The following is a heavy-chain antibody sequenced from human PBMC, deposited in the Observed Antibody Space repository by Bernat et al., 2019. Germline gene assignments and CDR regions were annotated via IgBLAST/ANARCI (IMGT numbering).Heavy chain of an antibody. V-gene: IGHV3-74*01. D-gene: IGHD6-13*01. J-gene: IGHJ4*02. CDR3: VIAAAGSYYFDY. Sequence: EVQLVESGGGLVQPGGSLRLSCAASGFTFSSYWMHWFRQAPGKGLVLVSRINSDGSSISYADSVKGRFTISRDNAKNTLYLQMNSLRAEDTAVYYCVIAAAGSYYFDYWGQGTLVTVSS. CDR1: GFTFSSYW. CDR2: INSDGSSI.